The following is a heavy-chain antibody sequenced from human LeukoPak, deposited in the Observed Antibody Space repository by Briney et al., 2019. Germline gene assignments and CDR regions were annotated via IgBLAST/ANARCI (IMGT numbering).Heavy chain of an antibody. CDR1: GFTFRNYG. Sequence: PGRSLRLSCAVSGFTFRNYGMHWVRQAPGKGLEWVAVISYDESDEYYGDSVKGRFTISRDNSKNTLFLQMNSLRAEDTAVYFCAKDFRRADYYDSSGYYRMIDYWGQGTLVTVSS. J-gene: IGHJ4*02. V-gene: IGHV3-30*18. CDR3: AKDFRRADYYDSSGYYRMIDY. CDR2: ISYDESDE. D-gene: IGHD3-22*01.